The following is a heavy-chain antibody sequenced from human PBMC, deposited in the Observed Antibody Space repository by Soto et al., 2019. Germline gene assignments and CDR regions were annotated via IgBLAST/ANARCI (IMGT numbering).Heavy chain of an antibody. V-gene: IGHV3-33*01. D-gene: IGHD3-16*01. CDR3: AREPFGDAYKFDY. CDR2: IWYDGSNK. CDR1: GFTFSSYG. Sequence: QVQLVESGGGVVQPGRSLRLSCAASGFTFSSYGMHWVRQAPGKGLEWVAVIWYDGSNKYYADSVKGRFTISRDNSKNTLYLQRNSLRAEDTAVYYCAREPFGDAYKFDYWGQGTMVTVYS. J-gene: IGHJ4*02.